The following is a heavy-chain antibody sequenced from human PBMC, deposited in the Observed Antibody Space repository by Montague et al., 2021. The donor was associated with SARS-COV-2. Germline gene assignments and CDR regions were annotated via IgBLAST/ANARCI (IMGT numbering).Heavy chain of an antibody. CDR2: ILSSGTTI. D-gene: IGHD5-24*01. CDR1: GFSFTSSE. Sequence: SLRLSCAASGFSFTSSEMNWFRQAPGKGPEWVSYILSSGTTINYADSVKGRFTISRDDAKNSLYLQMNSLRDEDTAVYYCARGNPDAYWGQGTLVTVSS. V-gene: IGHV3-48*03. CDR3: ARGNPDAY. J-gene: IGHJ4*02.